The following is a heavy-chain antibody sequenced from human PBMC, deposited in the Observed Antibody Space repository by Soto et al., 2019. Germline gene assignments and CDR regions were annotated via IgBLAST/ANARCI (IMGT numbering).Heavy chain of an antibody. CDR1: GFTFTSSA. D-gene: IGHD3-3*01. CDR3: AAVGVDFWSEYYFDY. Sequence: SVKVSCKASGFTFTSSAMQWVRQARGQRLEWIGWIVVGSGNTNYAQKFQERVTITRDMSTSTAYMELSSLRSEDTAVYYCAAVGVDFWSEYYFDYWGQGTLVTV. J-gene: IGHJ4*02. CDR2: IVVGSGNT. V-gene: IGHV1-58*02.